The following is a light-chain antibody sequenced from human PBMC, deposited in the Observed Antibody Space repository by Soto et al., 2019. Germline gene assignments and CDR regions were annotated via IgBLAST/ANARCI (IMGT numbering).Light chain of an antibody. CDR2: DAS. CDR3: QQYNSYSPT. Sequence: DIQMTQSPSTLSASLGDRVTITCRASQNIRSRLAWYQQKPEKAPKLLIYDASRLESGVPSRFSGSGFGTDFTLTITGLQSDDFATYHCQQYNSYSPTFGGGTKVEI. CDR1: QNIRSR. V-gene: IGKV1-5*01. J-gene: IGKJ4*01.